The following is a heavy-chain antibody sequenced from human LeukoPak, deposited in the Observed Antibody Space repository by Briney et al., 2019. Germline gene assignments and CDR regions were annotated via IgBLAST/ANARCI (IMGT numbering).Heavy chain of an antibody. CDR2: INPSGGST. V-gene: IGHV1-46*01. D-gene: IGHD1-26*01. CDR3: AREVGIRGHLDY. J-gene: IGHJ4*02. CDR1: GYTFTNFY. Sequence: ASVKVSCKTSGYTFTNFYMHWVGQAPGQGLEWMGIINPSGGSTGYAQKFQGRVTMTRDTSTSTVYMELSSLRSEDTAVYYCAREVGIRGHLDYWGRGTPVTVSS.